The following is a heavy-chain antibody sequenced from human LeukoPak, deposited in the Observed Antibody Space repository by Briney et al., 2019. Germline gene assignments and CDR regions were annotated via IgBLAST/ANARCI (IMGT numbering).Heavy chain of an antibody. V-gene: IGHV4-59*01. CDR2: IYYSGST. J-gene: IGHJ4*02. CDR3: ARLIGYCSSTSCYETDY. D-gene: IGHD2-2*01. CDR1: GGSISSYY. Sequence: PSETLSLTCTVSGGSISSYYWSWIRQPPGKGLEWIGYIYYSGSTNYNPSLKSRVTISVDTSKNQFSLKLRSVTAADTAVYYCARLIGYCSSTSCYETDYWGQGTLVTVSS.